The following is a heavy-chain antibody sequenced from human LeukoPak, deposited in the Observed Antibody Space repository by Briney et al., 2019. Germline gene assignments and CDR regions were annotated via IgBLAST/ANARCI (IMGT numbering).Heavy chain of an antibody. CDR2: INPNSGGT. Sequence: RASVKVSCKASGYTFTGYYMHWVRQAPGQGLEWMGRINPNSGGTNYAQKFQGRVTMTRDTSISTAYMELSRPRSDDTAVYYCARELTGDDYFDYWGQGTLVTVSS. V-gene: IGHV1-2*06. CDR3: ARELTGDDYFDY. D-gene: IGHD7-27*01. J-gene: IGHJ4*02. CDR1: GYTFTGYY.